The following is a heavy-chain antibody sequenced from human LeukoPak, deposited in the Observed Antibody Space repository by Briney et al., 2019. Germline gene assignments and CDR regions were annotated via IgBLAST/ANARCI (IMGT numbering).Heavy chain of an antibody. V-gene: IGHV3-7*01. CDR2: IKQDGSER. D-gene: IGHD2-2*01. Sequence: GGSLRLSCAGSGFIFSNYWGTWIRQAPGKGLEWVGNIKQDGSERYYVDSVKGRFTISRDNARDSAYLQMDNLRAEDTAVYYCARTSGTKLLRYWGQGTLVTVSS. CDR3: ARTSGTKLLRY. J-gene: IGHJ4*02. CDR1: GFIFSNYW.